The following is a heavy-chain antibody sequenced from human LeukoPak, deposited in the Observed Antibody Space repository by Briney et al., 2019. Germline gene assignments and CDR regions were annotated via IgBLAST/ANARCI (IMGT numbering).Heavy chain of an antibody. J-gene: IGHJ4*02. CDR3: ARAGTTRYYFDY. D-gene: IGHD1-1*01. Sequence: ASVKVSCKASGGTFSSYYISWVRQAPGQGLEWMGWIIPIFGTANYAQKFQGRVTITADESTSTAYMELSSLRSEDTAVYYCARAGTTRYYFDYWGQGTLVTVSS. CDR1: GGTFSSYY. V-gene: IGHV1-69*13. CDR2: IIPIFGTA.